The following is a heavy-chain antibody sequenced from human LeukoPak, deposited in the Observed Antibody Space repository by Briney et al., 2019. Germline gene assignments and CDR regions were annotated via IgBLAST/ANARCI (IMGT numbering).Heavy chain of an antibody. V-gene: IGHV4-59*08. CDR2: INYSGST. J-gene: IGHJ4*02. Sequence: PSETLSLTCTVSGGSITTYYWTWIRQPPGKGLEWIGYINYSGSTNYNPSLKSRVTISVDTSKNQFSLKLTSVTAADTAVYYCARGITTLDYWGQGTLVTVSS. CDR3: ARGITTLDY. CDR1: GGSITTYY. D-gene: IGHD4-11*01.